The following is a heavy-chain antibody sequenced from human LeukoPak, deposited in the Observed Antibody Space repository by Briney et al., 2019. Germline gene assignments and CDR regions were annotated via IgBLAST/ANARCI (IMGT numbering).Heavy chain of an antibody. J-gene: IGHJ4*02. Sequence: GGSLRLSCAASAFTFSSYSMSWVRQAPGKGLEWVSYISSSSSTIYYADSVKGRFTISRDNAKNSLYLQMNSLRDEDTAVYYCARVLDPDSGWYYYFDYWGQGTLVTVSS. CDR1: AFTFSSYS. CDR3: ARVLDPDSGWYYYFDY. V-gene: IGHV3-48*02. CDR2: ISSSSSTI. D-gene: IGHD6-19*01.